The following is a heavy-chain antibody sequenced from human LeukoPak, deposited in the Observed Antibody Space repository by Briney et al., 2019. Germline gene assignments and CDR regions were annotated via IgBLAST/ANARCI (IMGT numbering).Heavy chain of an antibody. Sequence: GGSLRLSCAASGFTFSSYGMHWVRQAPGKGLEWVASIRYDGSNKYYADSVKGRFTISRDNSKNTLYLQMNSLRAEDTAVYYCAKGFQYYFWSGLGRQYNWFDPWGQGTLVTVSS. J-gene: IGHJ5*02. CDR2: IRYDGSNK. CDR3: AKGFQYYFWSGLGRQYNWFDP. CDR1: GFTFSSYG. D-gene: IGHD3-3*01. V-gene: IGHV3-30*02.